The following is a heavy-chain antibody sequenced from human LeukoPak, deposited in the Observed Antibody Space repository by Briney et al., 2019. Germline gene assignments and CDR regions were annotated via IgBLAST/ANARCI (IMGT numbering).Heavy chain of an antibody. CDR2: VKSRSAGETT. V-gene: IGHV3-15*01. J-gene: IGHJ4*02. CDR3: TLIQGWGSGSYYRDF. CDR1: GFSISNDW. Sequence: PGGSLRLSCAASGFSISNDWMSWVRQAPGKGLEWVARVKSRSAGETTDYAAPVKGRFTISRDDSKNTLYLQMNSLKTDDTAVYYCTLIQGWGSGSYYRDFWGQGTLVTVSS. D-gene: IGHD3-10*01.